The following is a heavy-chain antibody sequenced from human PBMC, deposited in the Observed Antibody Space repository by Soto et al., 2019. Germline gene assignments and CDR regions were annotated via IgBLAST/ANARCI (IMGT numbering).Heavy chain of an antibody. CDR1: GGSISSHY. CDR2: IYYSGRT. J-gene: IGHJ6*02. Sequence: SESLSLTCTVYGGSISSHYWTWIRQPPGKGLEWIGYIYYSGRTNYNPSLKSRVTISVDTSKNQFSLKMTSVTAADTAVYYCARDSGSSYYYYYGMDVWGQGTTVTVSS. V-gene: IGHV4-59*11. D-gene: IGHD1-26*01. CDR3: ARDSGSSYYYYYGMDV.